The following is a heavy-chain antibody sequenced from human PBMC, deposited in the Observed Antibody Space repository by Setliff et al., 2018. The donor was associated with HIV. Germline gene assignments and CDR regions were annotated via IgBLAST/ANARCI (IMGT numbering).Heavy chain of an antibody. CDR3: ARARVYCPGDDCHAGNFDH. CDR1: GASISSSSHH. Sequence: SETLSLTCTVSGASISSSSHHWAWIRQPPGKGLEYIGNIYYTGSTHHNPSLESRVATSVDTSKNQFSLKLRSVTAADTAFYYCARARVYCPGDDCHAGNFDHWGQGTLVTVSS. D-gene: IGHD2-8*02. J-gene: IGHJ1*01. V-gene: IGHV4-39*01. CDR2: IYYTGST.